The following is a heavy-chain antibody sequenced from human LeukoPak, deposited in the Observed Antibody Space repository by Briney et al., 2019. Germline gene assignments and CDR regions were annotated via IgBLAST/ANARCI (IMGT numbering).Heavy chain of an antibody. J-gene: IGHJ4*02. CDR3: ARRLRYFGFYY. D-gene: IGHD3-9*01. Sequence: TGGSLRLSCAASGFTLDDYGMSWVRQAPGKGLEWVSGINWNGGSTGYADSVKGRFTISRDKAKNSLYLQMNSLRAEDTALYYCARRLRYFGFYYWGQGTLVTVSS. V-gene: IGHV3-20*04. CDR2: INWNGGST. CDR1: GFTLDDYG.